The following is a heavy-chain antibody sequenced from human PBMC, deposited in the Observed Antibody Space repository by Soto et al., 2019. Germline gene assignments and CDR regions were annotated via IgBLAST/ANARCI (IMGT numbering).Heavy chain of an antibody. Sequence: GGSLRLSCAASGFTVGSNYMSWVRQAPGKGLEWVSAVYSGGDTFYADSVRGRFTISRDSSTNTLYLQMNSLRTEDTAVYYCARDGHCSRGSWYGVNYFDYWGQGTLVTVSS. CDR2: VYSGGDT. CDR3: ARDGHCSRGSWYGVNYFDY. D-gene: IGHD2-15*01. CDR1: GFTVGSNY. V-gene: IGHV3-66*01. J-gene: IGHJ4*02.